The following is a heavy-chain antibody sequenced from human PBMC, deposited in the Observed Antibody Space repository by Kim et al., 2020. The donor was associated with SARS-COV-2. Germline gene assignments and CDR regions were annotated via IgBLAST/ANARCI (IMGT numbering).Heavy chain of an antibody. Sequence: GGSLRLSCAASGFTFSSYEMNWVRQAPGKGLEWVSYISSSGSTIYYADSVKGRFTISRDNAKNSLYLQMNSLRAEDTAVYYCAREEGEDYSNPHAGMDVWGQGTTVTVSS. D-gene: IGHD4-4*01. V-gene: IGHV3-48*03. CDR3: AREEGEDYSNPHAGMDV. J-gene: IGHJ6*02. CDR2: ISSSGSTI. CDR1: GFTFSSYE.